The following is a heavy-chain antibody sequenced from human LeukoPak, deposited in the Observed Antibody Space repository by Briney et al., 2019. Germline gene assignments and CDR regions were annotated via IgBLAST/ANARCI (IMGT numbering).Heavy chain of an antibody. CDR2: ITSSSSSI. D-gene: IGHD4/OR15-4a*01. CDR1: GFTFSIYT. CDR3: ARDLAWGAY. V-gene: IGHV3-21*01. Sequence: PGGSLRLSCVASGFTFSIYTMSWVRQAPGKGLEWVSSITSSSSSIYSADSVKGRLTIYRDNAKNSLYLEMNSLRDEDTAVYYCARDLAWGAYWGQGTLVTVSS. J-gene: IGHJ4*02.